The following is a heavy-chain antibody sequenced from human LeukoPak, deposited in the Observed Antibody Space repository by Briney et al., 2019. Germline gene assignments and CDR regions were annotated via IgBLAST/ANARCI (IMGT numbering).Heavy chain of an antibody. Sequence: SETLSLTCTGTGGSIRAYYWNWIRQPPEKVLEWIGFFYHSGSSDYNPSLKSRLTISMDTSKNQLSLNLTSVTAADTAVYYCARLGFCTKGGCLSDLWGLGTVVTVSS. CDR2: FYHSGSS. D-gene: IGHD2-8*01. CDR1: GGSIRAYY. CDR3: ARLGFCTKGGCLSDL. J-gene: IGHJ5*02. V-gene: IGHV4-59*08.